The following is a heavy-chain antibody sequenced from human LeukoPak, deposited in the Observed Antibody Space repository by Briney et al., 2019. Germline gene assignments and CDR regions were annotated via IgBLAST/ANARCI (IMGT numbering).Heavy chain of an antibody. J-gene: IGHJ4*02. CDR3: ARVVGPARRGVDY. D-gene: IGHD2-2*01. Sequence: PSETLSLTCTVSGGSISSYYWSWIRQPPGKGLEWIGYFYYSGSTNYNPSLKSRVTISVDTSKNQFSLKLSSVTAADTAVYYCARVVGPARRGVDYWGQGTLVTVSS. CDR1: GGSISSYY. V-gene: IGHV4-59*01. CDR2: FYYSGST.